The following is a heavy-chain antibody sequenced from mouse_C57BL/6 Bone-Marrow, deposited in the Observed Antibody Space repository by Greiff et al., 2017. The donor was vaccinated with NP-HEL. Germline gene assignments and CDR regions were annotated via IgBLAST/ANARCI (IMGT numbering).Heavy chain of an antibody. D-gene: IGHD2-4*01. Sequence: VQLQQSGPELVKPGASVKISCKASGYSFTGYYMNWVKQSPEKSLEWIGEINPSTGGTTYNQKFKAKATLTVDKSSSTAYMQLKSLTSEDSAVYYCAHDYPFAYWGQGTLVTVSA. CDR1: GYSFTGYY. CDR3: AHDYPFAY. V-gene: IGHV1-42*01. CDR2: INPSTGGT. J-gene: IGHJ3*01.